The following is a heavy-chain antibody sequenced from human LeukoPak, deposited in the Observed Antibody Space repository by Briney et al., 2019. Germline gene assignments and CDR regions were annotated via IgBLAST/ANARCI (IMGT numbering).Heavy chain of an antibody. CDR1: GFTFSSYG. J-gene: IGHJ5*02. D-gene: IGHD3-10*01. Sequence: PGGSLRLSCAASGFTFSSYGMSWVRQAPGKGLEWVSAISGSGGSTYYADSVKGRFTISRDNSKNTLYLQMNSLRAEDTAVYYCAKDRERILWFGELFHWFDPWGQGTLVTVSS. V-gene: IGHV3-23*01. CDR2: ISGSGGST. CDR3: AKDRERILWFGELFHWFDP.